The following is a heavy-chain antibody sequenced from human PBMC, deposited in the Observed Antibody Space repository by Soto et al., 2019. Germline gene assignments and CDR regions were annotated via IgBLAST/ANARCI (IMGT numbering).Heavy chain of an antibody. D-gene: IGHD3-9*01. J-gene: IGHJ4*02. Sequence: PVGSLRLSCAGSGFNFSTYWMTWVHQAPGKGLEWVASIKEDGSTIYYADSVKGRFTISRDNAKNSLYLQMNSLRAEDTAVYYCARDSEVFDWLLLAFDYWGQGTLVTVSS. V-gene: IGHV3-7*01. CDR3: ARDSEVFDWLLLAFDY. CDR2: IKEDGSTI. CDR1: GFNFSTYW.